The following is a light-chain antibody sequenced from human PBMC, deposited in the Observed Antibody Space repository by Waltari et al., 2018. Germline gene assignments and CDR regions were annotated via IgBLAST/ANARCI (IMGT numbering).Light chain of an antibody. J-gene: IGLJ3*02. V-gene: IGLV4-69*01. Sequence: QLVLTQSPSASASLGASVKLTCTLSSGHSSNVIAWLQQQPEKGPRYLMKVKSDGSHSKGDEIPGRFAGSTSGAERYLPLSSVQPEDEADYSCPTGGHGTWVFGGGTKLTVL. CDR2: VKSDGSH. CDR1: SGHSSNV. CDR3: PTGGHGTWV.